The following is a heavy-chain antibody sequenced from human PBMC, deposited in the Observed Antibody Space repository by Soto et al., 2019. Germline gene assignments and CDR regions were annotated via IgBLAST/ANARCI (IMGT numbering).Heavy chain of an antibody. V-gene: IGHV5-10-1*01. Sequence: VESLKISFKGSGYSLTNTWIHWVRQIPGKGLEWMARIDPCDSFTTYNPSFQGHVTMSADKSINTAYLQWSSLKASDTAMYYCASGGDARRHDAFDVWGLDTML. CDR1: GYSLTNTW. J-gene: IGHJ3*01. CDR2: IDPCDSFT. D-gene: IGHD3-10*01. CDR3: ASGGDARRHDAFDV.